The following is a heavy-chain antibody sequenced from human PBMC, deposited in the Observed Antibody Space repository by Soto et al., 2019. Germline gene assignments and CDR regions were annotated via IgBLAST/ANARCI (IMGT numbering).Heavy chain of an antibody. D-gene: IGHD3-16*01. V-gene: IGHV4-31*03. J-gene: IGHJ4*02. CDR2: IYYSGST. CDR3: ARDQDRKGEHLFDY. Sequence: QVQLQESGPGLVKPSQTLSLTCTVSGGSISSGGYYWSWIRQHPGKGLEWIGYIYYSGSTYYNPSLKSRVTISVDTSKNQFSLKLSSVTAADTAVYYCARDQDRKGEHLFDYWGQGTLVTVSS. CDR1: GGSISSGGYY.